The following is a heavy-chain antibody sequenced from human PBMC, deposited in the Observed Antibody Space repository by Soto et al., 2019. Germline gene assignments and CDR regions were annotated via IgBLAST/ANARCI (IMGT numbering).Heavy chain of an antibody. V-gene: IGHV4-39*01. CDR3: ATVRGGYTHPFDY. CDR2: IYYSGST. CDR1: GGSISSSSYY. Sequence: PXGTLSLTCTVSGGSISSSSYYWGWIRQPPGKGLEWIGSIYYSGSTYYNPSLKSRVTISVDTSKNQFSLKLSSVTAADTAVYYCATVRGGYTHPFDYWGQGTLVTVSS. D-gene: IGHD2-15*01. J-gene: IGHJ4*02.